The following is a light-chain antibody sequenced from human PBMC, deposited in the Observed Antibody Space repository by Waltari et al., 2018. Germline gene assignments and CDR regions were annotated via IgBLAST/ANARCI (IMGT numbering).Light chain of an antibody. J-gene: IGKJ4*01. Sequence: ASIGDRVTFTCQASQDISNFLNWYQQKPGGAPKLVIYDASNLETGDPSRFGGSGSGTLFTFTISSLQPEDIATFYCQQYDHLPLTFGGGTKVQIK. V-gene: IGKV1-33*01. CDR3: QQYDHLPLT. CDR2: DAS. CDR1: QDISNF.